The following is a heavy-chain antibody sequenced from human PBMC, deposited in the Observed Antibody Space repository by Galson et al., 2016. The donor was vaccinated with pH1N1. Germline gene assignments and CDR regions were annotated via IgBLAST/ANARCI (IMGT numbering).Heavy chain of an antibody. J-gene: IGHJ4*02. CDR3: ARATFCGGDFSSGEGH. CDR2: IIPVLDIR. Sequence: SVKVSCKASGDTFSNYAISWVRQTPGHGLEWMGGIIPVLDIRNYARKFQDRLTIIADVSTSTAYMQLSSLTSEDTSVYYCARATFCGGDFSSGEGHWGQGTLITVSS. V-gene: IGHV1-69*10. CDR1: GDTFSNYA. D-gene: IGHD2-21*02.